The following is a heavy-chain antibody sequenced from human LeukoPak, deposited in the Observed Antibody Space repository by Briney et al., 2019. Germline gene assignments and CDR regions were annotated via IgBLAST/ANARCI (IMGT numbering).Heavy chain of an antibody. D-gene: IGHD3-22*01. CDR3: LKDMDNNGWG. J-gene: IGHJ4*02. CDR2: ISWNGDYI. V-gene: IGHV3-9*01. Sequence: GRSLRLSCAASGFTFDDYAMHWVRQAPGKGLEWVSGISWNGDYIGYADSVKGRFTISRDNAKNSLYLQMNSLRPEDTALYYCLKDMDNNGWGWGQGTLVTVSA. CDR1: GFTFDDYA.